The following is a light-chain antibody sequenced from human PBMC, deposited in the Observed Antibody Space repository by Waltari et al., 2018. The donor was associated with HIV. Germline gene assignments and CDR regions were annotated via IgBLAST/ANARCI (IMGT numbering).Light chain of an antibody. V-gene: IGLV2-14*03. Sequence: QSALTQPASVSGSPGQSVTISCTGTASDFGPSNFVSLYQQHPANVPKVIIYRVTSRPSGVPPRFSGSKSGNTASLTISGLRADDEALYCCSTHTGNDTRAFGGGTKLTVL. CDR3: STHTGNDTRA. CDR1: ASDFGPSNF. CDR2: RVT. J-gene: IGLJ2*01.